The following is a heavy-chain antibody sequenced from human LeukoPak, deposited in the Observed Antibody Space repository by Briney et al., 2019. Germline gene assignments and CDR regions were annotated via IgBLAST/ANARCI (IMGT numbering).Heavy chain of an antibody. Sequence: KTSETLSLTCTVSGGSISSSSYYWGWIRQPPGKGLEWIGSIYYSGSTYYNPSLKSRVTISVDTSKNQFSLKLSSVTAADTAVYYCARRAVVVPAAHFDYWGQGTLVTVSS. CDR2: IYYSGST. CDR3: ARRAVVVPAAHFDY. CDR1: GGSISSSSYY. J-gene: IGHJ4*02. V-gene: IGHV4-39*01. D-gene: IGHD2-2*01.